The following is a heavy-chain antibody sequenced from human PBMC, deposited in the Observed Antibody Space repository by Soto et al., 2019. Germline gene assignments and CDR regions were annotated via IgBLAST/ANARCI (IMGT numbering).Heavy chain of an antibody. D-gene: IGHD1-26*01. Sequence: ASVKVSCKASGYTFTSYGISWVRQAPGQGLEWMGWINAYNGNTNYAQKLQGRVTMTEDTSTDTAYMELSSLRSEDTAVYYCARDSYSFNYYYYKDVWGKGTTVTVS. J-gene: IGHJ6*03. CDR2: INAYNGNT. V-gene: IGHV1-18*01. CDR3: ARDSYSFNYYYYKDV. CDR1: GYTFTSYG.